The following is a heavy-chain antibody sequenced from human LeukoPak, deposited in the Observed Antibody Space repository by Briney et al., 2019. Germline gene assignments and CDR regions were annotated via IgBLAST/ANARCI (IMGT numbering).Heavy chain of an antibody. V-gene: IGHV4-4*07. Sequence: SSETLSLTCTVSGGSISSYYWSWIRQPAGKGLEWIGRLYTSGSTNYNPSLKSRVTMSIDTSKNQFSLKLSSVTAADTAVYYCARNRGHYDSSGYLFDYWGQGTLVTVSS. CDR3: ARNRGHYDSSGYLFDY. CDR1: GGSISSYY. D-gene: IGHD3-22*01. CDR2: LYTSGST. J-gene: IGHJ4*02.